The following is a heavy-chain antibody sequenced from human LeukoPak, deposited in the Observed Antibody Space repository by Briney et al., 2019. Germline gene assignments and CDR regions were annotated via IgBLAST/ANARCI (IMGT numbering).Heavy chain of an antibody. CDR1: GFTFSNAW. J-gene: IGHJ6*03. Sequence: GRSLRLSCAASGFTFSNAWMSWVRQAPGKGLEWVGRIKSKTDGGTTDYAAPVKGRFTISRDDSKNTLYLQMNSLKTEDTAVYYCTTDNYYDSSGYYYYMDVWGKGTTVTVSS. V-gene: IGHV3-15*01. D-gene: IGHD3-22*01. CDR2: IKSKTDGGTT. CDR3: TTDNYYDSSGYYYYMDV.